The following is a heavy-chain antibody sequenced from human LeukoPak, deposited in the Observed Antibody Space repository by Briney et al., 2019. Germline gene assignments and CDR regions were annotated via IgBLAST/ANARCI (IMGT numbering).Heavy chain of an antibody. CDR2: IYYSGST. CDR3: AREVVLEWELPSNWFDP. CDR1: GGSISSYY. V-gene: IGHV4-59*12. J-gene: IGHJ5*02. D-gene: IGHD1-26*01. Sequence: SETLSLTCTVSGGSISSYYWSWIRQPPGKGLEWIGDIYYSGSTNYNPSLKSRVTISVDTSKNQFSLKLSSVTAADTAVYYCAREVVLEWELPSNWFDPWGQGTLVTVSS.